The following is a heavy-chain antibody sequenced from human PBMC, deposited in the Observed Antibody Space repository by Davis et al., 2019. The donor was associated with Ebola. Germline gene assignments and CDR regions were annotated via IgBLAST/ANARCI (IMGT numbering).Heavy chain of an antibody. V-gene: IGHV5-51*01. J-gene: IGHJ3*02. D-gene: IGHD6-6*01. CDR3: ARPRIAARSDAFDI. CDR2: IYTGDSDT. CDR1: GNSFTSHW. Sequence: GESLKISCKDSGNSFTSHWIGWVRQMPGKGLEWMGIIYTGDSDTRYSPSFRGQVTISADKSIKTAFLQWSSLKASDTAMYYCARPRIAARSDAFDIWGQGTMVTVSS.